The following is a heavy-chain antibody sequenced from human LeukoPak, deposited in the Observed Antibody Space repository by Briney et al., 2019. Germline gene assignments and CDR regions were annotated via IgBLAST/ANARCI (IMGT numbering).Heavy chain of an antibody. Sequence: SETLSLTCTVSGGSISNYYWSWIRQPPGKGLEWIGYIYYTGSTNYNPSLTSRVNISVDTSKNQFSLNLTSVTAADTAVCYCARWGSIAVARFDYWGQGTLVTVSS. CDR2: IYYTGST. J-gene: IGHJ4*02. V-gene: IGHV4-59*01. CDR3: ARWGSIAVARFDY. CDR1: GGSISNYY. D-gene: IGHD6-6*01.